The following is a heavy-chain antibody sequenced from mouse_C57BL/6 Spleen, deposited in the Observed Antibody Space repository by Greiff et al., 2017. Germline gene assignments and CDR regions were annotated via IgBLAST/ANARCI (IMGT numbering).Heavy chain of an antibody. Sequence: EVQLQQSGTVLARPGASVKMSCKTSGYTFTSYWMHWVKQRPGQGLEWIGAIYPGNSDTSYNQKFKGKAKLTAVTSASTAYMELSSLTNEDSAVYYGTRTDYYGSSYYFDYWGQGTTLTVSS. CDR3: TRTDYYGSSYYFDY. CDR1: GYTFTSYW. J-gene: IGHJ2*01. CDR2: IYPGNSDT. V-gene: IGHV1-5*01. D-gene: IGHD1-1*01.